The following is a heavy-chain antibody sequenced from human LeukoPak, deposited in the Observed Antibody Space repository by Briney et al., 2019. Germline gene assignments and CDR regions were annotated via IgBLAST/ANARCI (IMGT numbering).Heavy chain of an antibody. Sequence: QTGGSLRLSCAASGFTFSSYWMHWVRQDPGKGLVWVSHIDSDGRSTSYADSAKGRFTISRDNAKNTLYLQMSSLRAEDTAVYYCARGMVVAAGIDYWGQGTLVTVSS. D-gene: IGHD6-13*01. CDR2: IDSDGRST. CDR3: ARGMVVAAGIDY. J-gene: IGHJ4*02. V-gene: IGHV3-74*01. CDR1: GFTFSSYW.